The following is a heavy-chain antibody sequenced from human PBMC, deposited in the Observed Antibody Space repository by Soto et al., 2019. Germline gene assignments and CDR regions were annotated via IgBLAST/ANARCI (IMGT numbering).Heavy chain of an antibody. CDR2: FYHSGNS. D-gene: IGHD5-18*01. J-gene: IGHJ6*02. V-gene: IGHV4-59*01. CDR1: GGSIRSYY. Sequence: ETLSLTCSVSGGSIRSYYWSWIRQSPEKGLEWIGYFYHSGNSNYNPSLKSRVTISVDTSKNQLSLSLRSVTAADTAVYFCALISSVDSYGYVDGRLDVWGQGTPVTVSS. CDR3: ALISSVDSYGYVDGRLDV.